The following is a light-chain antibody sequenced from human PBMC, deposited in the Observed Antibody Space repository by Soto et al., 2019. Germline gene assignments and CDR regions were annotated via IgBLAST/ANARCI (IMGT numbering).Light chain of an antibody. CDR1: LRVSNN. Sequence: EVVMTQTPATMSVSPGEGATLSCRASLRVSNNVAWNQQKPGQAPRLLIYGASTRATDIPARFSGSGSGTEFTLTISSLQSEDFAVYYCQQYDNWPPHTFGQGTKLEIK. J-gene: IGKJ2*01. V-gene: IGKV3D-15*01. CDR3: QQYDNWPPHT. CDR2: GAS.